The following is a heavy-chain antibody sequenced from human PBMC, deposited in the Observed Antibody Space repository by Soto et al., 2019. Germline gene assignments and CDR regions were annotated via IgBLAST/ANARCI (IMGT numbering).Heavy chain of an antibody. Sequence: SETLSLTCAVYGGSFSGYYWRWIRQPPGKGLEWIGEINHSGSTNYNPSLKSRVTISVDTSKNQFSLKLSSVTAADTAVYYCARSKGSSWYAGRDWFDPWGQGTLVTVSS. D-gene: IGHD6-13*01. CDR2: INHSGST. J-gene: IGHJ5*02. CDR3: ARSKGSSWYAGRDWFDP. V-gene: IGHV4-34*01. CDR1: GGSFSGYY.